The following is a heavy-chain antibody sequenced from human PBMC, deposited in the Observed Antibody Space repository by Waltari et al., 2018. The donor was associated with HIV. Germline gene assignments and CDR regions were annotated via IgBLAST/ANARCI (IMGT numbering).Heavy chain of an antibody. CDR2: IYYSGST. D-gene: IGHD5-12*01. V-gene: IGHV4-59*01. J-gene: IGHJ6*02. CDR1: GGSISSYY. CDR3: AGNLKGNSGYDRFYYYGMDV. Sequence: QVQLQESGPGLVKPSETLSLTCTVSGGSISSYYWSWIRQPPGKGLEWIGYIYYSGSTNYNPSLKSRVTISVDTSKNQFSLKLSSVTAADTAVYYCAGNLKGNSGYDRFYYYGMDVWGQGTTVTVSS.